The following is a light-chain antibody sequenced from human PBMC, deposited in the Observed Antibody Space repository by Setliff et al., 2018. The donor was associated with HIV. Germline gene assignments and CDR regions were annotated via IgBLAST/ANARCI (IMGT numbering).Light chain of an antibody. CDR3: CSLTSTSSYV. CDR1: SSDVGGYNY. CDR2: DVS. J-gene: IGLJ1*01. Sequence: QSALTQPRSVSGSPGQSVTISCTGTSSDVGGYNYVSWYQQHPGKAPKLMIYDVSKRPSGVPDRFSGSKSGNTASLTISGLQAEDEADYYCCSLTSTSSYVFGTGTKATV. V-gene: IGLV2-11*01.